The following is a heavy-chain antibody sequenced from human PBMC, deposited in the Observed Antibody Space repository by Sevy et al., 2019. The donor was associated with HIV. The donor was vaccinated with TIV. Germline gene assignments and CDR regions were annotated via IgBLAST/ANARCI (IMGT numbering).Heavy chain of an antibody. Sequence: ASVKVSCKVSGYTLTELSMHWVRQAPGKGLEWMGGFDPEDGETIYAQKFQGRVTMTEDTSTDTAYMELSSLGSEDTAVYYCASFGVTMIVVVTQRDAFDIWGQGTMVTVSS. J-gene: IGHJ3*02. CDR3: ASFGVTMIVVVTQRDAFDI. D-gene: IGHD3-22*01. V-gene: IGHV1-24*01. CDR2: FDPEDGET. CDR1: GYTLTELS.